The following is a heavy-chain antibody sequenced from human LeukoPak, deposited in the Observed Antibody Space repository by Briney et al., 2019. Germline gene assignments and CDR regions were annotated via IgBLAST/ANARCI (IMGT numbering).Heavy chain of an antibody. D-gene: IGHD3-10*01. J-gene: IGHJ5*02. CDR2: IDPKSGAT. CDR3: AKFYYSGTGSDEWFDP. CDR1: AYTFTGYN. Sequence: GASVKVSCKTSAYTFTGYNMHRVSQAPGPGLEWMGWIDPKSGATKYAQKFQGRVTMTRDTSIGTVYMELSRLRSDDTAVYYCAKFYYSGTGSDEWFDPWGQGTLVTVSS. V-gene: IGHV1-2*02.